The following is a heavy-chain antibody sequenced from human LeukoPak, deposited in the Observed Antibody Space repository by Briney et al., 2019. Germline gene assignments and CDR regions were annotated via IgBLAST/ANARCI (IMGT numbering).Heavy chain of an antibody. J-gene: IGHJ4*02. Sequence: PSETLPLTCTVSGGSISSYYWSWIRQPPGKGLEWIGYIYYSGSTNYNPSLKSRVTISVDTSKNQFSLKLSSVTAADTAVYYCALYDSRRGGSIDYWGQGTLVTVSS. V-gene: IGHV4-59*01. CDR2: IYYSGST. CDR3: ALYDSRRGGSIDY. CDR1: GGSISSYY. D-gene: IGHD3-22*01.